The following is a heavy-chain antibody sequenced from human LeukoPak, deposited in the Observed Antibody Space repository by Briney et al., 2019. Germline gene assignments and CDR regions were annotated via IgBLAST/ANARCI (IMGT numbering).Heavy chain of an antibody. J-gene: IGHJ3*02. CDR3: ARTTRSWYEDNDAFDI. V-gene: IGHV1-3*01. D-gene: IGHD6-13*01. Sequence: GASVKVSCKASGYTFTIYTIHWVRQAPGQRPEWMGWINAGNGNRRYSEKFQGRVTITRDTSASTANMELSSLRSEDTAVYYCARTTRSWYEDNDAFDIWGQGTTATVSS. CDR2: INAGNGNR. CDR1: GYTFTIYT.